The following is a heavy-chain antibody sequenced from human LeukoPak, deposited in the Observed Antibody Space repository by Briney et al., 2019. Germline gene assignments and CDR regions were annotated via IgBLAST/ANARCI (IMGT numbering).Heavy chain of an antibody. CDR3: ARFLRRTYYYMDV. V-gene: IGHV3-53*01. CDR2: IYSGGST. CDR1: GFTFSSYA. D-gene: IGHD3/OR15-3a*01. J-gene: IGHJ6*03. Sequence: GGSLRLSCAASGFTFSSYAMSWVRQAPGKGLEWVSVIYSGGSTYYADSVKGRFTISRDNSKNTLYLQMNSLRAEDTAVYYCARFLRRTYYYMDVWGKGTTVTISS.